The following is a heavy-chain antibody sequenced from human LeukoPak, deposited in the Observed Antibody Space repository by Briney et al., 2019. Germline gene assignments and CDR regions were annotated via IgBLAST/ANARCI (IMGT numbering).Heavy chain of an antibody. CDR1: GGTFSSYA. CDR2: IIPIFGTA. CDR3: ARVGPGRGAYYYYYGMDV. J-gene: IGHJ6*02. Sequence: GASVKVSCKASGGTFSSYAISWVRQAPGQGLEWMGGIIPIFGTANYAQKLQGRVTMTTDTSTSTAYMELRSLRSDDTAVYYCARVGPGRGAYYYYYGMDVWGQGTTVTVSS. V-gene: IGHV1-69*05.